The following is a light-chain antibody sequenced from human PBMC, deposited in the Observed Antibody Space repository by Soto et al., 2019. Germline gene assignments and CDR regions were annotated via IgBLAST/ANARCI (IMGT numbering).Light chain of an antibody. J-gene: IGKJ1*01. Sequence: EIVLTQSPGTLSLSPGERATLSCRASQSVSSTYLAWYQHKLGQAPRLLIYGASSKASGIPDRFSGSGSGTVFTLTISRLEPEDFAVYYCQQYGSSPRSFGQGTKVEVK. V-gene: IGKV3-20*01. CDR1: QSVSSTY. CDR2: GAS. CDR3: QQYGSSPRS.